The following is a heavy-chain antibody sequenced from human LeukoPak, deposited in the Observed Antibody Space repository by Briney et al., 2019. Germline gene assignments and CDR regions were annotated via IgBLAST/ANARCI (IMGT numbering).Heavy chain of an antibody. CDR3: AREGIAAAGVPDYYYYGMDV. Sequence: ASVKVSCKASGYTFTSYGISWVRQAPGQGLEWMGWISAYNGNTNYAQKLQGRVTMTTDTSTSTAYMELRSLRSDDTAVYYCAREGIAAAGVPDYYYYGMDVWGQGTTVTVSS. CDR2: ISAYNGNT. D-gene: IGHD6-13*01. V-gene: IGHV1-18*01. CDR1: GYTFTSYG. J-gene: IGHJ6*02.